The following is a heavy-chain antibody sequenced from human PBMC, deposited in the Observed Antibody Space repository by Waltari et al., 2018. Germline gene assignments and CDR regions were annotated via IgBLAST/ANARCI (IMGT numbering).Heavy chain of an antibody. J-gene: IGHJ4*02. V-gene: IGHV4-34*01. D-gene: IGHD3-3*01. Sequence: QVQLQQWGAGLLKPSETLSLTCAVYGGSFSGYYWRWIRQPPGKGLERIGEINHSGSTNYNPSLKSRVTISVDTSKNQFSLKLSSVTAADTAVYYCARGFRTYYDFWSGYFGWYFDYWGQGTLVTVSS. CDR2: INHSGST. CDR3: ARGFRTYYDFWSGYFGWYFDY. CDR1: GGSFSGYY.